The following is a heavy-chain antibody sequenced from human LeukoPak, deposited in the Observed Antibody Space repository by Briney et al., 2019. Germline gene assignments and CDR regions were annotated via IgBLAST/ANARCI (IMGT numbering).Heavy chain of an antibody. CDR3: ARASTYCTNGVCYNSEGPPFDY. D-gene: IGHD2-8*01. J-gene: IGHJ4*02. CDR2: IIPIFGTA. CDR1: GGTFSSYA. Sequence: SVKVSCKASGGTFSSYAISWVRQAPGQGLEWIGGIIPIFGTANYAQKFQGRVTITADESTSTAYMELSSLRSEDTAVYCCARASTYCTNGVCYNSEGPPFDYWGQGTLVTVSS. V-gene: IGHV1-69*13.